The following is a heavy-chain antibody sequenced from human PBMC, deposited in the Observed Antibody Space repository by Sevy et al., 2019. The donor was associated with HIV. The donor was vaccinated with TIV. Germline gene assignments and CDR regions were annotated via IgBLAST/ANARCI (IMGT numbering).Heavy chain of an antibody. CDR1: AFTFSTYG. CDR2: ISFDGSHK. D-gene: IGHD3-3*01. CDR3: ARDLRPHLLYSDFWSGYSGMDV. J-gene: IGHJ6*02. V-gene: IGHV3-30*03. Sequence: GGSLRLSCVASAFTFSTYGMHWVRQAPGKGLEWVSVISFDGSHKYYADCVKGRCTVARDNSKKSLNLQMNSLCAEDTAVYYCARDLRPHLLYSDFWSGYSGMDVWGQGTTVTVSS.